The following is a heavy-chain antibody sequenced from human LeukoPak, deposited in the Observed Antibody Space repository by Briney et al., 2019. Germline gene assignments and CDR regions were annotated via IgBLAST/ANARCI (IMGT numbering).Heavy chain of an antibody. J-gene: IGHJ4*02. Sequence: GGSLRLSCAASGFTFSNYAMGWVRQAPGKGLEYISISGTDGTPYYADSVKGRFTISRDNSKSTLYLQMNSLTADDTAIYYCAKTGYSSSSRCFDYWGQGTLVTVSS. V-gene: IGHV3-23*01. CDR2: SGTDGTP. D-gene: IGHD6-6*01. CDR3: AKTGYSSSSRCFDY. CDR1: GFTFSNYA.